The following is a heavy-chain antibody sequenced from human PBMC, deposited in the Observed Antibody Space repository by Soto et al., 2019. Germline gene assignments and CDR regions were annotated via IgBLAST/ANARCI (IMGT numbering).Heavy chain of an antibody. CDR2: ISGSGGST. D-gene: IGHD3-16*01. CDR1: GFTFSSYA. Sequence: GGSLRLSCAASGFTFSSYAMSWVRQAPGKGLEWVSAISGSGGSTYYADSVKGRFTISRDNSKNTLYLQMNSLRAEDTAVYYCAKGSYDYVWGKPMDYWGQGTLVTVSS. V-gene: IGHV3-23*01. J-gene: IGHJ4*02. CDR3: AKGSYDYVWGKPMDY.